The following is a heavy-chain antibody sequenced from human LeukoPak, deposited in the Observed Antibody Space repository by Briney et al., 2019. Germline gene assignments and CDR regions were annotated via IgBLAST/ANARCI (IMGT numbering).Heavy chain of an antibody. V-gene: IGHV6-1*01. CDR1: GDSVSRKSAG. D-gene: IGHD6-19*01. Sequence: PSQTLSLTCAISGDSVSRKSAGWNWIRQSPSRGLEWLGRTYYRSKWYNDYAVSVKSRITINPDTSKNQFSLQLNSVTPEDTAVYYCARDSYNLSSGWRTYYFDYWGQGTLVTVSS. J-gene: IGHJ4*02. CDR2: TYYRSKWYN. CDR3: ARDSYNLSSGWRTYYFDY.